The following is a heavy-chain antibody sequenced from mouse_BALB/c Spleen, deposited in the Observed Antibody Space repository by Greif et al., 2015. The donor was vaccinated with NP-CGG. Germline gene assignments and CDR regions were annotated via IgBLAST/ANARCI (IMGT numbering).Heavy chain of an antibody. J-gene: IGHJ3*01. CDR3: ARDIFAY. CDR1: GFTFSDYY. CDR2: ISDGGSYT. V-gene: IGHV5-4*02. Sequence: EVKVVESGGGLVKPGGSLKLSCAASGFTFSDYYMYWVRQTPEKRLEWVATISDGGSYTYYPDSVKGRFTISRDNAKNNLYLQMSSLKSEDTAMYYCARDIFAYWGQGTLVTVSA.